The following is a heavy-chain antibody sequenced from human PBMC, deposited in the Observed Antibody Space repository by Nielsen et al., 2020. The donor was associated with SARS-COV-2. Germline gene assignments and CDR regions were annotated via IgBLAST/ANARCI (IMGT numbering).Heavy chain of an antibody. CDR3: AKDERFGELLFCMDV. CDR1: GFTFSSYG. Sequence: GESLKISCAASGFTFSSYGMHWVRQAPGKGLEWVAVISYDGSNKYYADSVKGRFTISRDNSKNTLYLQMNSLRAEDTAVYYCAKDERFGELLFCMDVWGQGTTVTVSS. CDR2: ISYDGSNK. V-gene: IGHV3-30*18. J-gene: IGHJ6*02. D-gene: IGHD3-10*01.